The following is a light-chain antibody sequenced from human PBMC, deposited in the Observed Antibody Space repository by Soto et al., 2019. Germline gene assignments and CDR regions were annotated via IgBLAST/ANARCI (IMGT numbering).Light chain of an antibody. V-gene: IGLV1-40*01. CDR1: SSNIGAGYD. Sequence: QSVLTQPPSVSGAPGQRVTISCTGSSSNIGAGYDVHWCQQLPGTAPKLLIYGNSNRPSGVPDQFSGCKSGISASLVINGLQPEDDADYYCQAYDSSLSGVVFGRGTKLTVL. CDR2: GNS. J-gene: IGLJ2*01. CDR3: QAYDSSLSGVV.